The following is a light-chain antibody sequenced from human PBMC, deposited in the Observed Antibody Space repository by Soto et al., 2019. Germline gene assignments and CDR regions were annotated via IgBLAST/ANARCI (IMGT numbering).Light chain of an antibody. CDR2: QDS. CDR1: KLGDKY. J-gene: IGLJ2*01. Sequence: SYELTQPPSVSVSPGQTASITCSGDKLGDKYACWYQQKPGQSPVLVIYQDSKRPSGIPERFSGSNSGNTATLTISGTQAGDEAADDGQAWDISTAWGVLFVGATKLTGL. V-gene: IGLV3-1*01. CDR3: QAWDISTAWGVL.